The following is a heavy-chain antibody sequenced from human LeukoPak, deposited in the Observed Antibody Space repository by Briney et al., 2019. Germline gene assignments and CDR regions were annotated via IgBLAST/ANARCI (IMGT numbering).Heavy chain of an antibody. CDR1: GFTFDDYG. J-gene: IGHJ5*02. V-gene: IGHV3-23*01. CDR2: ISGSGDST. D-gene: IGHD3-9*01. Sequence: GGSLRLSCAASGFTFDDYGMSWVRQAPGKGLEWVSGISGSGDSTYYADSVKGRFTISRDNSKNTLYLQMNSLRAEDTAVYYCARRYFDWSNWFDPWGQGTLVTVSS. CDR3: ARRYFDWSNWFDP.